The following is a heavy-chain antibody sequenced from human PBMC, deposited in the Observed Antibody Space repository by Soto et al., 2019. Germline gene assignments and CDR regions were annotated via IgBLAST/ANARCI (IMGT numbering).Heavy chain of an antibody. D-gene: IGHD4-17*01. CDR2: TSHDGSNK. Sequence: QEQLVESGGGVVQPGTSLRLSCAASGFTSSTYGMQWVRQAPGKGLEWEAVTSHDGSNKFYADSVKGRFSISRDNSKNTVFLQMNSLRAEDTAVYYCPKERPDYGDSLVNNYFDPWGQGTLVTVPA. CDR1: GFTSSTYG. CDR3: PKERPDYGDSLVNNYFDP. V-gene: IGHV3-30*18. J-gene: IGHJ5*02.